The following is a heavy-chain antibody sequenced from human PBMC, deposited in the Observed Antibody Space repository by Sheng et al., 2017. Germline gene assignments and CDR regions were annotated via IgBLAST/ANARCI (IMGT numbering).Heavy chain of an antibody. CDR2: IYYSGST. CDR3: NSGDYYYFEN. Sequence: QVQLQESGPGLVKPSETLSLTCTVSAGSISGSTYYWGWIRQPPGKGLEWIGSIYYSGSTYDNPSLKSRVTMSVDTSRNQFSLKLTSVTAADTAVYYCNSGDYYYFENWGQGTLVTVSS. D-gene: IGHD3-10*01. J-gene: IGHJ4*02. V-gene: IGHV4-39*01. CDR1: AGSISGSTYY.